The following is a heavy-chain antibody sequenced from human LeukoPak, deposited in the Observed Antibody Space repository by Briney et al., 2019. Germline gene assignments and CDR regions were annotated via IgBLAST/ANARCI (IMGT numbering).Heavy chain of an antibody. Sequence: PGGSLRQSCATPGFNFGIHYMSSVRQAPGWGPEWISYIGGYGENIACADSVKGRDSISRDNAKSFLYLHMNSLRVEDTAVYHCMRLAGRAGGQWGQGTLIAVSS. CDR2: IGGYGENI. CDR1: GFNFGIHY. CDR3: MRLAGRAGGQ. V-gene: IGHV3/OR16-9*01. J-gene: IGHJ4*02. D-gene: IGHD3-10*01.